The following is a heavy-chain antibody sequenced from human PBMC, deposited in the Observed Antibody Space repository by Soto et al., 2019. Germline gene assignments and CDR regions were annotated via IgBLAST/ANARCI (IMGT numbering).Heavy chain of an antibody. V-gene: IGHV4-39*01. J-gene: IGHJ6*03. CDR3: ARPGVDGDYDYYYYMDV. Sequence: PSETLSLTCTVSGGSISSSSYYWGWIRQPPGKGLEWIGSIYYSGSTYYNPSLKSRVTISVDTSKNQFSLKLSSVTAADTAVYYCARPGVDGDYDYYYYMDVWGKGTTVTVSS. CDR2: IYYSGST. CDR1: GGSISSSSYY. D-gene: IGHD4-17*01.